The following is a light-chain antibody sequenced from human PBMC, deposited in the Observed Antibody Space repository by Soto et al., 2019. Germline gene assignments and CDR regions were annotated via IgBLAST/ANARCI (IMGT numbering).Light chain of an antibody. CDR2: GAS. J-gene: IGKJ1*01. Sequence: EIVLTQSPGTLSLSPGERATLSCRGSQSVSTSYLAWYQQKPGQAPRLLIYGASTRAIGIPGRLSGSGSGTDFTLTISSLEPEDFAVYYCQQLTDWPPQWTFGQGTKVDIK. CDR3: QQLTDWPPQWT. V-gene: IGKV3D-20*02. CDR1: QSVSTSY.